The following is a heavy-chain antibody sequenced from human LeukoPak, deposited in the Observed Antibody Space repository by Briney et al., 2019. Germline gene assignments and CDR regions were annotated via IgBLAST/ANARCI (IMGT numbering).Heavy chain of an antibody. J-gene: IGHJ5*02. V-gene: IGHV4-39*01. CDR1: GGSISSYY. Sequence: SETLSLTCTVSGGSISSYYWGWIRQPPGKGLEWIGSIYYSGSTYYNPSLKSRVTISVDTSKNQFSLKLSSVTAADTAVYYCARLLVVPAACFDPWGQGTLVTVSS. CDR3: ARLLVVPAACFDP. CDR2: IYYSGST. D-gene: IGHD2-2*01.